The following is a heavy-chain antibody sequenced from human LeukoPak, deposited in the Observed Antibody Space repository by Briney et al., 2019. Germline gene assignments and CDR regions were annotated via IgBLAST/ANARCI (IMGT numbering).Heavy chain of an antibody. V-gene: IGHV3-23*01. Sequence: GGSLRLSFAASGFTFSTYGMSWVRQAPGKGLDWVSAVSGSGGSTHYADSVTGRFTISRDNSKNTLYLQMNSLRAEDTAVYYCAKDRYYDNTGDHYESEYWGQGTLVTVSS. CDR1: GFTFSTYG. D-gene: IGHD3-22*01. J-gene: IGHJ4*02. CDR2: VSGSGGST. CDR3: AKDRYYDNTGDHYESEY.